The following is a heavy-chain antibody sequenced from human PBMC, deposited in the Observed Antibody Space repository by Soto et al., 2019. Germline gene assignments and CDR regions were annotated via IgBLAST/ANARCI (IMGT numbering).Heavy chain of an antibody. V-gene: IGHV4-39*01. CDR2: IYYSGST. J-gene: IGHJ5*02. Sequence: PSETXSLTCTFSGCSISSSSYYWCWIRQPPGKGLEWIGSIYYSGSTYYNPSLKSRVTISINTSKNQMSLELTSVTAADTAVYYCERNSGKYASSWLDAWGQGTLVTVSS. CDR3: ERNSGKYASSWLDA. CDR1: GCSISSSSYY. D-gene: IGHD2-8*01.